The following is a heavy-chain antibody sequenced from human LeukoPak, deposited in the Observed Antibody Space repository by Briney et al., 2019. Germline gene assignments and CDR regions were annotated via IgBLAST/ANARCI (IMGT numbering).Heavy chain of an antibody. D-gene: IGHD1-1*01. Sequence: ASVKVSCKASGYTFTSYGISWVRHPPGPGLEWMGWISTYNGNTNYSQKLQGRVTMTTDTSTSTAYMELRSLRSDDTAVYYCARDETTDYWGQGTLVTVSS. J-gene: IGHJ4*02. V-gene: IGHV1-18*01. CDR1: GYTFTSYG. CDR3: ARDETTDY. CDR2: ISTYNGNT.